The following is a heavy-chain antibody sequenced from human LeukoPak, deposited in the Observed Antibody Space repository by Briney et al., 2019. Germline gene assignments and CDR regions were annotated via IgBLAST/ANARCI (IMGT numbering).Heavy chain of an antibody. V-gene: IGHV3-30*03. Sequence: GGSLRLSCAASGFTFSSYGVHWVRQAPGKGLEWVAVISYDGSNKYYADSVKGRFTISRDNSKNTLYLQMNSLRAEDTAVYYCARDEYQRGYFDYWGQGTLVTVSS. CDR2: ISYDGSNK. J-gene: IGHJ4*02. D-gene: IGHD2-2*01. CDR3: ARDEYQRGYFDY. CDR1: GFTFSSYG.